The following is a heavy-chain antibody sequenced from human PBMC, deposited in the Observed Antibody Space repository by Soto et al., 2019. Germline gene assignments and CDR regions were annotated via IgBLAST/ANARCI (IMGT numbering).Heavy chain of an antibody. D-gene: IGHD3-9*01. CDR1: G. CDR2: INAGNGNT. CDR3: ATDIADDAFDI. Sequence: GGRWMSQAPGQRLEWMGWINAGNGNTKYSQKFQGRVTITRDTSASTAYMELSSLRSEDTAVYYCATDIADDAFDIWGRGTMVTVSS. J-gene: IGHJ3*02. V-gene: IGHV1-3*01.